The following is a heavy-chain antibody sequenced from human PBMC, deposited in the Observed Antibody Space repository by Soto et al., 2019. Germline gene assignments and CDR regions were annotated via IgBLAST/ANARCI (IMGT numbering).Heavy chain of an antibody. CDR2: IYPGDSDT. D-gene: IGHD6-13*01. V-gene: IGHV5-51*01. Sequence: GESLKRSCTGSGYRVTRDLIGWGRRLHGKGLEWMGIIYPGDSDTRYGPSFLGKVTISAEKSINTAYLQWSSLEASDSAFYFCARSPRSSPYFDVWGPGALVSLS. CDR1: GYRVTRDL. J-gene: IGHJ4*02. CDR3: ARSPRSSPYFDV.